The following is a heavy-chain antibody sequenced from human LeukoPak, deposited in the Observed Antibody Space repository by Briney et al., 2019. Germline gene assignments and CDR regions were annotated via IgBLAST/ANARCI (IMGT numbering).Heavy chain of an antibody. D-gene: IGHD2-2*02. CDR1: GFTFSSYA. J-gene: IGHJ5*02. Sequence: SGGSLRLSCAASGFTFSSYAMHWVRQAPGKGLEWVAVISYDGSNKYYADSVKGRFTISRDNSKNTLYLQMNSLRAEDTAVYYCARDRGVPAAINWESLVPSGFDPWGQGTLVTVSS. V-gene: IGHV3-30-3*01. CDR2: ISYDGSNK. CDR3: ARDRGVPAAINWESLVPSGFDP.